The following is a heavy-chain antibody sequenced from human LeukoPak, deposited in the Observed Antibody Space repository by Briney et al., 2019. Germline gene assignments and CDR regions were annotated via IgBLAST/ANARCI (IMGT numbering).Heavy chain of an antibody. CDR2: IYYSGST. CDR3: ARRAAAGKAFDY. V-gene: IGHV4-59*08. CDR1: GGSISSYY. J-gene: IGHJ4*02. D-gene: IGHD6-13*01. Sequence: SETLSLTCTVSGGSISSYYWSWIRQPPGKGLEWIGYIYYSGSTNYNPSLKSRVTISVDTSKNQFSLKLSSVTAADTAVYYCARRAAAGKAFDYWGQGTLVTVSS.